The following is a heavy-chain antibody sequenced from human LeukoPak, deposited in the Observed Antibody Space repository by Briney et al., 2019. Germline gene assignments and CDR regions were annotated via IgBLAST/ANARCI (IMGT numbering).Heavy chain of an antibody. D-gene: IGHD3-3*01. CDR3: ARDRRDVLRFLEWLLTFDY. Sequence: ASVKVSCKASGYTFTSYYMHWVRQAPGQGLEWMGIINPSGGSTSHAQKFQGRVTMTRDTSISTAYMELSRLRSDDTAVYYCARDRRDVLRFLEWLLTFDYWGQGTLVTVSS. V-gene: IGHV1-46*01. CDR1: GYTFTSYY. J-gene: IGHJ4*02. CDR2: INPSGGST.